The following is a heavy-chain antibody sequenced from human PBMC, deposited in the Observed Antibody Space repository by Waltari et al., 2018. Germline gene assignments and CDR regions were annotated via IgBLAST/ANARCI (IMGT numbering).Heavy chain of an antibody. V-gene: IGHV4-34*01. CDR2: INKSGGA. CDR3: ARRRHTYYYDSSGYSLVYFDY. D-gene: IGHD3-22*01. CDR1: GGSFSGYY. J-gene: IGHJ4*02. Sequence: QVQLQQWGAGLLKPSETLSLTCAVYGGSFSGYYWSWIRQPPGKGLEWIGEINKSGGASCNPSLRGQCTRSVDQSKNQFCLKLSSVNAADTGVYYCARRRHTYYYDSSGYSLVYFDYWGQGTLVTVSS.